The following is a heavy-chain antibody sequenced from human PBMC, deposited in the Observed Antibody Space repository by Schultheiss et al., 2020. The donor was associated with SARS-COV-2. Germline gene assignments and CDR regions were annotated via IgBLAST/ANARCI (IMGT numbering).Heavy chain of an antibody. CDR1: GGSFSGYY. D-gene: IGHD1-26*01. CDR2: ISRSGST. V-gene: IGHV4-34*01. J-gene: IGHJ3*02. Sequence: SQTLSLTCAVYGGSFSGYYWSWIRQPPGKGLEYIGEISRSGSTNYNPSLMSRVTISVDTSNSQFSLKLSSVTAADTALYYCARDVGIVGGVGAFDIWGQGTMVTVSS. CDR3: ARDVGIVGGVGAFDI.